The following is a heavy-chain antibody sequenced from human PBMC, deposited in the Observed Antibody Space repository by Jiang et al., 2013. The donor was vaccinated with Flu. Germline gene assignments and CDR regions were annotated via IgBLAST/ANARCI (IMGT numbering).Heavy chain of an antibody. CDR2: ISYDGSAK. D-gene: IGHD5-12*01. CDR1: GFSFSTHA. Sequence: GVVQPGGSLRLSCAASGFSFSTHAMHWARQAPGKGLEWVALISYDGSAKYYADSVKGRFTISRDDSKNTLYLQMNSLRPEDTALYSCARDGGYDPKGIPHYWGQGTLVSVSS. CDR3: ARDGGYDPKGIPHY. V-gene: IGHV3-30*04. J-gene: IGHJ4*02.